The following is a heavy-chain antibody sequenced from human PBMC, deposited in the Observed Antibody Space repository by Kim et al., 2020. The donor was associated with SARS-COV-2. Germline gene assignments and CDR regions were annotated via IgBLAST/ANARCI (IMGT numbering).Heavy chain of an antibody. CDR3: AKDKGDSSGWFDY. D-gene: IGHD6-19*01. CDR2: ISWNSGSI. J-gene: IGHJ5*01. Sequence: GGSLRLSCAASGFTFDDYAMHWVRQAPGKGLEWVSGISWNSGSIGYADSVKGRFTISRDNAKNSLYLQMNSLRAEDTALYYCAKDKGDSSGWFDYWGQGTLVTVSS. CDR1: GFTFDDYA. V-gene: IGHV3-9*01.